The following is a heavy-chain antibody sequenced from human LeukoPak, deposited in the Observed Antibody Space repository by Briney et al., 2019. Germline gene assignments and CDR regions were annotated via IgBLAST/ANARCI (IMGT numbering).Heavy chain of an antibody. CDR1: GFTFSDYY. V-gene: IGHV3-11*01. J-gene: IGHJ3*02. CDR3: AALYSSGAASFDI. CDR2: ISSSGSTI. Sequence: GGSLRLSCAASGFTFSDYYMSWIRQAPGKGLEWVSYISSSGSTIYYADSVKGRFTISRDNAKNSLYLQMNSLRAEDTAVYYCAALYSSGAASFDIWGQGTMVAVSS. D-gene: IGHD6-19*01.